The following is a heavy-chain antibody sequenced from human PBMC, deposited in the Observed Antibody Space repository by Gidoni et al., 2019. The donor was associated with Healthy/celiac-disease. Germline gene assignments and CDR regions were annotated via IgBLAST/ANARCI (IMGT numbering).Heavy chain of an antibody. D-gene: IGHD3-10*01. CDR2: ISYDGSNK. J-gene: IGHJ4*02. V-gene: IGHV3-30*18. CDR1: GFTFSSYG. Sequence: QVKLVESGGGVVQPGRSLRLSCAASGFTFSSYGIPWVRQAQGKGLAWVVGISYDGSNKYYSDSVKGRFTISRENSKNTLYRQMNSLRAEDTAVYYCAKVKGSGHHFDYWGQGTLVTVSS. CDR3: AKVKGSGHHFDY.